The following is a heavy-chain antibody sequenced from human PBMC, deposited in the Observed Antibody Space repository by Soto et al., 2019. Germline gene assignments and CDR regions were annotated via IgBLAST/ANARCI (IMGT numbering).Heavy chain of an antibody. D-gene: IGHD2-15*01. Sequence: ASETLSLTCTVSGGSISSSSYYWGWIRQPPGKGLEWIGSIYYSGSTYYNPSLKSRVTISVDTSKNQFSLKLSSVTAADTAVYYCARLRRSSHLDAFDIWGQGTMVTVSS. CDR3: ARLRRSSHLDAFDI. V-gene: IGHV4-39*01. J-gene: IGHJ3*02. CDR1: GGSISSSSYY. CDR2: IYYSGST.